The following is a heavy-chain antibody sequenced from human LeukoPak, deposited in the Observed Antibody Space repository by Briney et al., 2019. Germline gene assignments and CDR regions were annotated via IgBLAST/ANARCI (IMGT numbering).Heavy chain of an antibody. CDR2: ISGSGGST. CDR1: GFTFTNYA. J-gene: IGHJ4*02. Sequence: GGSLRLSCTASGFTFTNYAMSWVRQAPGKGLEWVSVISGSGGSTYYADSVKGRFTISRDNSKNTLYLQMNSLRAEDTAVYYCAEPSPLDNSGLPPAMFDYWGQGTLVTVSS. V-gene: IGHV3-23*01. D-gene: IGHD3-22*01. CDR3: AEPSPLDNSGLPPAMFDY.